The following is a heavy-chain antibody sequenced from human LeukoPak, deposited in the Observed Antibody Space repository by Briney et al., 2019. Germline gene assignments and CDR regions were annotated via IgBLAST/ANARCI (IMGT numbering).Heavy chain of an antibody. V-gene: IGHV3-66*01. CDR3: ARGEFRYYFDY. D-gene: IGHD2-21*01. Sequence: GGSLRLSCAASGFTVSSNYMTWVRQAPRKGLEWVSVIYSGGSTYYADSVKGRFTISRDNSKNTLYLQMNSLRAEDTAVYYCARGEFRYYFDYWGQGTLVTVSS. J-gene: IGHJ4*02. CDR2: IYSGGST. CDR1: GFTVSSNY.